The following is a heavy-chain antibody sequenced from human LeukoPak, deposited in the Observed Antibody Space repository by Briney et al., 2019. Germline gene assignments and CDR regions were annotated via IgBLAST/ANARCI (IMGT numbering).Heavy chain of an antibody. CDR1: GGSISSYY. D-gene: IGHD1-26*01. J-gene: IGHJ4*02. Sequence: SETLSLTCTVSGGSISSYYWSWIRQPPGKGLEWIGYIYYSGSTNYNPSLKSRVTISVDTSKNQFSLKLSSVTAADTAVYYCAKHSGSPHYTETYFDYWGQGTLVSVSS. CDR2: IYYSGST. V-gene: IGHV4-59*08. CDR3: AKHSGSPHYTETYFDY.